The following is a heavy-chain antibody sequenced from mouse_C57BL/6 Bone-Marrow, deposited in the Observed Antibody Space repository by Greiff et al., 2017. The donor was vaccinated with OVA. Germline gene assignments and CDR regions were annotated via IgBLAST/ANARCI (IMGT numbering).Heavy chain of an antibody. D-gene: IGHD2-3*01. CDR2: IWRGGST. CDR1: GFSLTSYG. J-gene: IGHJ4*01. CDR3: AKNKALYDGYYYAMDY. V-gene: IGHV2-5*01. Sequence: VQLKESGPGLVQPSQSLSITCTVSGFSLTSYGVHWVRQSPGKGLEWLGVIWRGGSTDYNAAFMSRLSITKDNSKSQVFFKMNSLQADDTAIYYCAKNKALYDGYYYAMDYWGQGTSVTVSS.